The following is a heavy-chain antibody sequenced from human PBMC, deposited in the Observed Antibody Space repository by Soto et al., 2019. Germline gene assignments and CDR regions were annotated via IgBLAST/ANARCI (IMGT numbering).Heavy chain of an antibody. V-gene: IGHV4-59*01. J-gene: IGHJ4*02. CDR3: ERDEYGDYNFDY. CDR1: GGSISSYY. Sequence: PSETLSLTCTVSGGSISSYYWSWIRQPPGKGLEWIGYIYYSGSTNYNPSLKSRVTISVDTSKNQFSLKLSSVTAAHTDAYYCERDEYGDYNFDYWCQATLVTVSS. D-gene: IGHD4-17*01. CDR2: IYYSGST.